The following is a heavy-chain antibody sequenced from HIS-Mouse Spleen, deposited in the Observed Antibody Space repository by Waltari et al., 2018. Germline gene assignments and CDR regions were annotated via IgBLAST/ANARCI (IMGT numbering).Heavy chain of an antibody. J-gene: IGHJ2*01. CDR1: GGSISSSSYY. D-gene: IGHD6-13*01. V-gene: IGHV4-39*07. CDR2: IYYSGST. CDR3: AREIPYSSSWYDWYFDL. Sequence: QLQLQESGPGLVKPSETLSLTCTVSGGSISSSSYYWGWIRQPPGKGLEWIGGIYYSGSTYYNPSLKSRVTISVDTSKNQFSLKRSSVTAADTAVYYCAREIPYSSSWYDWYFDLWGRGTLVTVSS.